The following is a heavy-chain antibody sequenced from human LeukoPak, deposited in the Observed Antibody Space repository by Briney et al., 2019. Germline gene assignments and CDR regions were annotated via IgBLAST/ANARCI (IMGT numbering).Heavy chain of an antibody. J-gene: IGHJ4*02. CDR3: AKDSPVATW. V-gene: IGHV3-23*01. D-gene: IGHD1-26*01. CDR2: ITPSGDGT. CDR1: GFTVSSNY. Sequence: GSLRLSCAASGFTVSSNYMSWVRQAPGKGLEWVSSITPSGDGTYYAASVKGRFTISRDNSKNTLYLQMDSLRADDTAKYYCAKDSPVATWWGQGTLVTVSS.